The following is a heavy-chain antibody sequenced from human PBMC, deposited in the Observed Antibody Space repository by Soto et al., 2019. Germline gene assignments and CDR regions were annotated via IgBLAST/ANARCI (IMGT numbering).Heavy chain of an antibody. Sequence: QVQLVESGGGVVQPGRSLRVSCAASGFTFNSYSLIHWVRQAPGKGLEWVAVISYDGTNKFYADSVKGRFTIFRDDSKNTVYLQKNSLRLEDTAVYYCARGENGVYGFFDYWGQGTLVTVSS. CDR3: ARGENGVYGFFDY. CDR1: GFTFNSYS. V-gene: IGHV3-30-3*01. D-gene: IGHD2-8*01. CDR2: ISYDGTNK. J-gene: IGHJ4*02.